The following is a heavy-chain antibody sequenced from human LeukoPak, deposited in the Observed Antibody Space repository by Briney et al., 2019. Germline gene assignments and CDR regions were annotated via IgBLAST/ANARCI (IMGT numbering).Heavy chain of an antibody. Sequence: GGSLRLSCAASGFTFSSYSMNWVRQAPGKGLEWVSYISSSSSTIYYADSVKGRFTISRDNAKNSLYLQMNSLRAEDTAVYYCASHRGVLRYFDWLRFDYWGQGTLVTVSS. CDR1: GFTFSSYS. J-gene: IGHJ4*02. D-gene: IGHD3-9*01. V-gene: IGHV3-48*04. CDR3: ASHRGVLRYFDWLRFDY. CDR2: ISSSSSTI.